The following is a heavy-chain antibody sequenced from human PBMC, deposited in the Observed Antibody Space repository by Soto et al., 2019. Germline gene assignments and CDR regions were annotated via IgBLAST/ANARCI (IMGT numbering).Heavy chain of an antibody. D-gene: IGHD2-21*02. CDR2: IRQDGSEK. CDR3: TSTASAAFDI. V-gene: IGHV3-7*01. Sequence: GGFLRLSCAASGFTFSSHWMNWVRQAPGKGLEWVANIRQDGSEKYYVDSVKGRSTISRDNAKNSLYLQMNSLRAEDTAVYYCTSTASAAFDIWGQGTMVTVSS. J-gene: IGHJ3*02. CDR1: GFTFSSHW.